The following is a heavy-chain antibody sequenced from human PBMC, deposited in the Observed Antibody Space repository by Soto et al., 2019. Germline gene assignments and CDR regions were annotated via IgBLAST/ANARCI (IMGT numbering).Heavy chain of an antibody. Sequence: EVQLLESGGGLVQPGGSLRLSCAASEFTFSNYAMSWVRQAPGKGLEWVSAISYGGGTTYYAASVKGRFTISGDNSKKTLYLQMNSLRAEDTAVYYCAKNPGYYYDSTGYHFDYWGQGTLVTVSS. CDR2: ISYGGGTT. D-gene: IGHD3-22*01. J-gene: IGHJ4*02. V-gene: IGHV3-23*01. CDR1: EFTFSNYA. CDR3: AKNPGYYYDSTGYHFDY.